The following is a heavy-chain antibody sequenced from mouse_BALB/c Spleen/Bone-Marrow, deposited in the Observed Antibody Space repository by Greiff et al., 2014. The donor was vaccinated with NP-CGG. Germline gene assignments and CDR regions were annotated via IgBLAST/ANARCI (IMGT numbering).Heavy chain of an antibody. V-gene: IGHV5-6*02. Sequence: EVMLVESGGDLVKPGGSLKLSCAASGFTFSSYGMSWVRQTPDKRLEWVATICSGGSYTYYPDSVKGRFTISRDNAKNTLYLQMSSLKSEDTAMYYCARQYGNYWDYFDYWGQGTTLTVSS. CDR2: ICSGGSYT. CDR1: GFTFSSYG. CDR3: ARQYGNYWDYFDY. D-gene: IGHD2-10*02. J-gene: IGHJ2*01.